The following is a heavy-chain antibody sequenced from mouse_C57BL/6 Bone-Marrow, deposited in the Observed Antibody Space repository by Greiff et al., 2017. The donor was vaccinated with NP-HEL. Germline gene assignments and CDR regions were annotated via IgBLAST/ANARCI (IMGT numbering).Heavy chain of an antibody. V-gene: IGHV6-3*01. J-gene: IGHJ3*01. CDR2: IRLKSDNYAT. D-gene: IGHD1-1*01. CDR3: TDGGSSSWFAY. Sequence: EVQVVESGGGLVQPGGSMKLSCVASGFTFSNYWMNWVRQSPEKGLEWVAQIRLKSDNYATHYAESVKGRFTISRDDSKSSVYLQMNNLRAEDTGIYYCTDGGSSSWFAYWGQGTLVTVSA. CDR1: GFTFSNYW.